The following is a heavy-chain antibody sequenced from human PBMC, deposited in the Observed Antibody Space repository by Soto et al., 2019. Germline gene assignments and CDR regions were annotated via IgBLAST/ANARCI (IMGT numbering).Heavy chain of an antibody. J-gene: IGHJ4*02. CDR2: IYYSVTT. Sequence: HSETLSLTCTVSGISFSSYYWSWIRQPPGKGLEWIGYIYYSVTTNYNPSLKSRVTISVDTSKNQFSLKLSSVTAADTAVYYCARGPTYYYDSSGYYLFDYWGQGTLVTVSS. CDR1: GISFSSYY. CDR3: ARGPTYYYDSSGYYLFDY. V-gene: IGHV4-59*01. D-gene: IGHD3-22*01.